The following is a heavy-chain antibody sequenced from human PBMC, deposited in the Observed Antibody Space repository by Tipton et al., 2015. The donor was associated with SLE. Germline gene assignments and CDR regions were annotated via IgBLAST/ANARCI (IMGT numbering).Heavy chain of an antibody. J-gene: IGHJ4*02. Sequence: SLRLSCAASGFTVSSNYMSWVRQAPGKGLEWVSVIYSGGSTYYADSVKGRFTISRDNSKNTLYLQMNSLRAEDTAVYYCARDLGGCGDTKCSYYFDSWGQGTVVTVSS. D-gene: IGHD2-21*01. CDR3: ARDLGGCGDTKCSYYFDS. CDR1: GFTVSSNY. CDR2: IYSGGST. V-gene: IGHV3-66*01.